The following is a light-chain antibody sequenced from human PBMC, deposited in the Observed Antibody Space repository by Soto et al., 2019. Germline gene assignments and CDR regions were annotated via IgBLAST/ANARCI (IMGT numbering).Light chain of an antibody. J-gene: IGKJ4*01. CDR1: QSVSSY. CDR2: DAS. CDR3: QQRSNWPLVT. V-gene: IGKV3-11*01. Sequence: EIVLTQSPATLSLSPGERATPSCRASQSVSSYLAWYQQKPGQAPSLLIYDASNRATGIPARFSGSGSGTDFTLTISILEPEDFAVYYCQQRSNWPLVTFGGGTKVEIK.